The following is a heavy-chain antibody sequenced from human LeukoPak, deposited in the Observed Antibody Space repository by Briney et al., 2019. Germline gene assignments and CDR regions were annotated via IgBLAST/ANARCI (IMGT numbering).Heavy chain of an antibody. CDR3: AKVRVVVVAAILGYFDY. J-gene: IGHJ4*02. Sequence: GGSLRLSCAASGFTFSSYEVNWVRQAPGKGLEWVSGIVGGDGGTYYADSVKGRFTISRDNSKNTLYLQMNSLRAEDTAVYYCAKVRVVVVAAILGYFDYWGQGTLVTVSS. CDR2: IVGGDGGT. CDR1: GFTFSSYE. D-gene: IGHD2-15*01. V-gene: IGHV3-23*01.